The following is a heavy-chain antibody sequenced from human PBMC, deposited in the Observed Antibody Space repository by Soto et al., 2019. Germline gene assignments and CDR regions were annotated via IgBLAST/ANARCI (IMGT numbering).Heavy chain of an antibody. V-gene: IGHV3-9*01. Sequence: EVQLVESGGGLVQPGRSLRLSCAAPGFTFDDYAMHWVRQAPGKGLEWVSAISWNSGSIDYADSVKGRFTISRDNAKNSLYLQMNSLRAEDTALYYCAKGHVETATRNHFDYSGPGTLVTVSS. CDR1: GFTFDDYA. CDR2: ISWNSGSI. J-gene: IGHJ4*02. D-gene: IGHD5-18*01. CDR3: AKGHVETATRNHFDY.